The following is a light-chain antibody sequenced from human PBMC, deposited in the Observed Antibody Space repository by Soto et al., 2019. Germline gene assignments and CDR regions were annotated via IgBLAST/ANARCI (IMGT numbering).Light chain of an antibody. V-gene: IGLV1-44*01. CDR1: SSNIGSNT. Sequence: QSVLTQPPSASGTPGQRVTISCSGSSSNIGSNTVNWYQQLPGTAPKLLIYSNNQRTSGVPDRFSGSKSGTSASLAISGVQSEDEAYYYCAAWDDSLNGRHVVFGGGTKVTVL. J-gene: IGLJ2*01. CDR2: SNN. CDR3: AAWDDSLNGRHVV.